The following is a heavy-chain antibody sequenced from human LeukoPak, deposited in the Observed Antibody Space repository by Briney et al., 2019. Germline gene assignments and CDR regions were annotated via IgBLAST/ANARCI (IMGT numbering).Heavy chain of an antibody. D-gene: IGHD3-9*01. Sequence: PGGSLRLSCAASGFTFSSYAMSWVRQAPGKGLEWVSAISGSGGSTYYADSVKGRFTISRDNSKNTLYLQMNSLRAEDTAVYYCAKDRAGGDILTGSEYYFDYWGQGTLVTVSS. J-gene: IGHJ4*02. CDR2: ISGSGGST. CDR3: AKDRAGGDILTGSEYYFDY. V-gene: IGHV3-23*01. CDR1: GFTFSSYA.